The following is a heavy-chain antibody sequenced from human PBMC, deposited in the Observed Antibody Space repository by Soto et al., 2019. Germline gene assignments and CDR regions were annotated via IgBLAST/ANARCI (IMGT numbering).Heavy chain of an antibody. CDR1: EFTFNTYN. V-gene: IGHV3-21*06. CDR2: ISSSSGSI. J-gene: IGHJ2*01. CDR3: ARDSPRTRGYFDL. D-gene: IGHD5-12*01. Sequence: GGSLRLSCVASEFTFNTYNMNWVRQAPGKGLEWVSSISSSSGSIYYADSVKGRFTISRDNAKNSLYLQMNSLRAEDTAVYYCARDSPRTRGYFDLWGRGTLVTVSS.